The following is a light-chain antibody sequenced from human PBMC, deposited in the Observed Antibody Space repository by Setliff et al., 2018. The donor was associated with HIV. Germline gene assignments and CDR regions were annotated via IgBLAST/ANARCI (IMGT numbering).Light chain of an antibody. CDR3: LLQYDSARF. V-gene: IGLV7-43*01. Sequence: QAVVTQEPSLTVSPGGTVTLTCASSTGAVTSDYYPYWFQQKAGQAPRALIYNINNKHSWTPARFSGSLLGGKAALTLSGVQPGDEADYYCLLQYDSARFFGGGTKVTVL. J-gene: IGLJ2*01. CDR1: TGAVTSDYY. CDR2: NIN.